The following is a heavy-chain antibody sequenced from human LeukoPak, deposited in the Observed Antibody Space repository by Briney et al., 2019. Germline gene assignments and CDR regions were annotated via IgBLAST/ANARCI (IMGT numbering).Heavy chain of an antibody. Sequence: PSETLSLTCTVSGGSISSYYWNWIRQPPGKGLGWIGYIYYSGTANYNPSLKSRVTISVDTSKNQFSLKLSSVTAADTALYYCPRPSQDSRGYFDAFDFWGQGTMVTVSS. V-gene: IGHV4-59*08. D-gene: IGHD3-22*01. J-gene: IGHJ3*01. CDR2: IYYSGTA. CDR1: GGSISSYY. CDR3: PRPSQDSRGYFDAFDF.